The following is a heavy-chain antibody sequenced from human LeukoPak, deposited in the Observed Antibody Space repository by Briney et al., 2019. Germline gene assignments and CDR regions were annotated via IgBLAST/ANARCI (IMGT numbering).Heavy chain of an antibody. Sequence: GGSLRLSCAASGFTFSSYSMNWVRQAPGKGLEWVSSISSSSSYIYYADSVKGRFTISRDNAKNTLYLQMNSLRAEDTAVYYCARGSRYFDWLSYWGQGTLVTVSS. CDR3: ARGSRYFDWLSY. CDR2: ISSSSSYI. D-gene: IGHD3-9*01. CDR1: GFTFSSYS. J-gene: IGHJ4*02. V-gene: IGHV3-21*01.